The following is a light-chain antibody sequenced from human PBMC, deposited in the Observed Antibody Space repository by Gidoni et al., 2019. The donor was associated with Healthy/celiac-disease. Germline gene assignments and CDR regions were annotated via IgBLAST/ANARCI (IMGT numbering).Light chain of an antibody. Sequence: QSALTPPASVSGSPGQSITISCTGTSSDVGGYNYVSWYQQHPGKAPKLMIYDVSNRPSGVSNSFSGSKSGNTASLTISGLQAEDEADYYCSSYTSSSTWVFGGGTKLTVL. V-gene: IGLV2-14*03. CDR2: DVS. J-gene: IGLJ3*02. CDR3: SSYTSSSTWV. CDR1: SSDVGGYNY.